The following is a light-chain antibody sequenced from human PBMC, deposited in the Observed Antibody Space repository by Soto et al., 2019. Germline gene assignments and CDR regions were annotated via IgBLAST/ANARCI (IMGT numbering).Light chain of an antibody. CDR3: QQYNDWPLT. CDR1: QSVNSN. Sequence: ERVMTQTPAAVSVSPGQRATLSCRASQSVNSNLAWYQQKPGQAPRLLLYGASTRATGIPARFSGSASGTEVTLTISSLQSEDSAVYYCQQYNDWPLTFGGGTKVEVK. V-gene: IGKV3-15*01. J-gene: IGKJ4*01. CDR2: GAS.